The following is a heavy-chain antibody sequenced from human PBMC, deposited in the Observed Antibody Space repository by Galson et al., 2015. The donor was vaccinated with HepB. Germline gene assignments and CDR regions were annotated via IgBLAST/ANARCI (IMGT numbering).Heavy chain of an antibody. V-gene: IGHV5-10-1*01. Sequence: QSGAEVKKPGESLRISCKGSGYSFTSYWISWVRQMPGKGLEWMGRIDPSDSYTNYSPSFQGHVTISADKSISTAYLQWSSLKASDTAMYYCARCGGITGTGEYYGMDVWGQGTTVTVSS. CDR2: IDPSDSYT. J-gene: IGHJ6*02. D-gene: IGHD1-7*01. CDR1: GYSFTSYW. CDR3: ARCGGITGTGEYYGMDV.